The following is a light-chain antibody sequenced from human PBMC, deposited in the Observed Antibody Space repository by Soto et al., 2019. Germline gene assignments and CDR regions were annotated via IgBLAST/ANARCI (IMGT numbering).Light chain of an antibody. J-gene: IGLJ2*01. CDR2: EVN. V-gene: IGLV2-23*02. CDR1: SSDVGSYNL. CDR3: CSYAGSSIVV. Sequence: QSVLTQPASVSGSPGQSITISCTGTSSDVGSYNLVSWYQQLPGKAPILIIYEVNERPSGISNRFSGSKSGNTASLTISGLQGEDEADYYCCSYAGSSIVVFGGGTKLTVL.